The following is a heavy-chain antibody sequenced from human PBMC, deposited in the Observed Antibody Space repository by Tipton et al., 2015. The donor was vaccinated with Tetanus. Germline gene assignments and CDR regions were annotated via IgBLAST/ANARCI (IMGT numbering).Heavy chain of an antibody. CDR3: ARRPPYYYDSSGYPNNDAFDI. V-gene: IGHV5-51*01. D-gene: IGHD3-22*01. CDR2: IYPGDSDT. Sequence: MQLVQSGAEVKKPGESLKISCKGSGYSFTSYWIGWVRQMHGKGLEWMGIIYPGDSDTRYSPSFQGQVTISAEKSISTAYLQWSSLKASDTAMYYCARRPPYYYDSSGYPNNDAFDIWGQGTMVTVSS. J-gene: IGHJ3*02. CDR1: GYSFTSYW.